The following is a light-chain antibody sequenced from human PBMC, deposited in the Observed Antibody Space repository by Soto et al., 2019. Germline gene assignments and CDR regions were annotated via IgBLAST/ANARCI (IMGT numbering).Light chain of an antibody. J-gene: IGLJ3*02. CDR2: SNN. CDR3: AAWDDSLTGPV. CDR1: SSNIGSNT. V-gene: IGLV1-44*01. Sequence: QSVLTQPPSASGTPGQRVNISCSGSSSNIGSNTVNWYQQLPGTAPKLLSYSNNQRPSGVPDRFSGSKSGTSASLAISGLQSEDEADYYCAAWDDSLTGPVFGGGTKLTV.